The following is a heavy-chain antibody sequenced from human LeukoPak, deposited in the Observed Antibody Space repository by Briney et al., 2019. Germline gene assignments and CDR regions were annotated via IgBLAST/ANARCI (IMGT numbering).Heavy chain of an antibody. CDR2: ISGYGGST. V-gene: IGHV3-23*01. Sequence: PGGSLRLSCAASGFTFSSYSMNWVRQAPGKGLEWVSSISGYGGSTYYADSVEGRFTISRDNSKNTVYLEMNSLRAEDTAVYYCTRGLGVAIYFDYWGQGTLVTVSS. CDR1: GFTFSSYS. J-gene: IGHJ4*02. CDR3: TRGLGVAIYFDY. D-gene: IGHD3-3*01.